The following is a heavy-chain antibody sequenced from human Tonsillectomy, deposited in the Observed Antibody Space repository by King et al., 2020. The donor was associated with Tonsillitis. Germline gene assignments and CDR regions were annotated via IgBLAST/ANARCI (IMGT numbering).Heavy chain of an antibody. D-gene: IGHD2-2*01. CDR2: MNPNSGNT. J-gene: IGHJ6*02. Sequence: VQLVESGAEVKKPGASVKVSCKASGYTFTRYDVNWVRQATGQGLEWMGWMNPNSGNTGYAQKFQGRVTMTRNTSISTAYMELSSLRSEDAAVYYCARVSLTYCSGTSCYAYYYYGMDVWGQGTTVTVSS. V-gene: IGHV1-8*01. CDR3: ARVSLTYCSGTSCYAYYYYGMDV. CDR1: GYTFTRYD.